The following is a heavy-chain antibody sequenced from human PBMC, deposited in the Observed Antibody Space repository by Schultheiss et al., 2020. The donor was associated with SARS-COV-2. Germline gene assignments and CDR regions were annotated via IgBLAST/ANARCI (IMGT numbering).Heavy chain of an antibody. CDR1: GFTFSSYE. V-gene: IGHV3-30*04. Sequence: GGSLRLSCAASGFTFSSYEMNWVRQAPGKGLEWVAVISYDGSNKYYADSVKGRFTISRDNSKNTLYLQMNSLRAEDTAVYYCARDTTYYYYMDVWGKGTTVTVSS. CDR3: ARDTTYYYYMDV. CDR2: ISYDGSNK. D-gene: IGHD1-1*01. J-gene: IGHJ6*03.